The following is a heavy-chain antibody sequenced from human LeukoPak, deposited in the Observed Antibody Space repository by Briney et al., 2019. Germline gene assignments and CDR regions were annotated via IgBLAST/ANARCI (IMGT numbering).Heavy chain of an antibody. Sequence: SVKVSCKASGYTFTSYAISWVRQAPGQGLEWMGRIIPILGIANYAQKFQGRVTITADKSTSTAYMELSSLRSEDTAVYYCASCLYYYGSGSYYNWFDPWGQGTLVTVSS. J-gene: IGHJ5*02. CDR3: ASCLYYYGSGSYYNWFDP. D-gene: IGHD3-10*01. CDR2: IIPILGIA. V-gene: IGHV1-69*04. CDR1: GYTFTSYA.